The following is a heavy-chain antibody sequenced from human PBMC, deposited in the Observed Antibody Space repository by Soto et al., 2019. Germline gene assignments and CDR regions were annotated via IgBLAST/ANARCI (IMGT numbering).Heavy chain of an antibody. CDR3: ATQRH. CDR2: IIPVLGIT. CDR1: GGIFSTYT. V-gene: IGHV1-69*02. Sequence: QVQLVQSGAEVKKPGSSVNVSCKPSGGIFSTYTFSWVRQAPGQGLEWMGRIIPVLGITNSTQKFQGRVTITADKSTSTVYMKLSSLRSEDTAMYYCATQRHWGQGTRVTVSS. J-gene: IGHJ4*02.